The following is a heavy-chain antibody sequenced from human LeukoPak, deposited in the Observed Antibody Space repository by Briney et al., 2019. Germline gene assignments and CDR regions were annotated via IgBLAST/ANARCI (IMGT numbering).Heavy chain of an antibody. CDR2: IYYSGST. CDR1: GASVSSGSYY. J-gene: IGHJ4*02. CDR3: ARETGDGTF. V-gene: IGHV4-61*01. Sequence: PETLSLTCTVSGASVSSGSYYWSWLRQPPGNGLEWIGYIYYSGSTNSNPSLKSRVTISVDTSKNQFSLKLNSVTAADTAVYYCARETGDGTFWGQGTLVTVSS. D-gene: IGHD7-27*01.